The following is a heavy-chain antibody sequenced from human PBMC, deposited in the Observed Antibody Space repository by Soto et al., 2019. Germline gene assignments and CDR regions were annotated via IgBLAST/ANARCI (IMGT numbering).Heavy chain of an antibody. CDR2: IYYSGST. D-gene: IGHD1-26*01. V-gene: IGHV4-59*01. Sequence: QVQLQESGPGLVKPSETLSLTCTVSGGSISSYYWSWIRQPPGKGLEWIGYIYYSGSTNYNASLKSRVTTTVATSKNQFSLKLSSVTAADTAVYYCASRYGGNFDYWGQGTLVTVSS. CDR1: GGSISSYY. J-gene: IGHJ4*02. CDR3: ASRYGGNFDY.